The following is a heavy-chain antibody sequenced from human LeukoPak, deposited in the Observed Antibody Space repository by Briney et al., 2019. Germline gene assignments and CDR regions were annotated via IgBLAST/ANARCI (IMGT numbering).Heavy chain of an antibody. CDR3: ASLTAAEAFDI. CDR1: GGSISIYY. V-gene: IGHV4-59*01. CDR2: IYDSGST. J-gene: IGHJ3*02. Sequence: SETLSLTCTVSGGSISIYYWSWIRQPPGKGLEWIGYIYDSGSTNYNPSLKSRVTISVDTSKNQFFLKLSSVTAADTAVYYCASLTAAEAFDIWGQGTMVTVSS. D-gene: IGHD2-21*02.